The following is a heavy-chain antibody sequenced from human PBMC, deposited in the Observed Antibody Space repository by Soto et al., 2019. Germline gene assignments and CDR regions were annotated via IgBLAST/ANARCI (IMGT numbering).Heavy chain of an antibody. V-gene: IGHV3-30*18. CDR3: AKNGGSSSGWFDP. Sequence: PGGSLRLSCSASGFTFSSYGMHWVRQAPGKGLEWVAVISYDGSNKYYADSVKGRFTISRDNSKNTLYLQMNSLRAEDTAVYYCAKNGGSSSGWFDPWGQGTLVTVSS. CDR2: ISYDGSNK. CDR1: GFTFSSYG. J-gene: IGHJ5*02. D-gene: IGHD6-6*01.